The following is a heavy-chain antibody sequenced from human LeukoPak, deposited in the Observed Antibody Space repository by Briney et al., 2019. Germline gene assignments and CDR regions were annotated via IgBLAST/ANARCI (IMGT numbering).Heavy chain of an antibody. V-gene: IGHV3-7*01. Sequence: GGSLRLSCEASGFTFSSYFMHWVRQAPGKGLEWVAHIKQDGSGKYYVDSLKGRFTVSRDNGKNSLYLQLNSLRAEDTAVYYCASPAWIQLWYSPRFDYWGQGTLVTVSS. D-gene: IGHD5-18*01. J-gene: IGHJ4*02. CDR3: ASPAWIQLWYSPRFDY. CDR1: GFTFSSYF. CDR2: IKQDGSGK.